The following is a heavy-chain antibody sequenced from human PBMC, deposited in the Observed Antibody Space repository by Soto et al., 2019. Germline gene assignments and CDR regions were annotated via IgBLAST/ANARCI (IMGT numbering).Heavy chain of an antibody. CDR2: IKHDGSET. D-gene: IGHD2-15*01. V-gene: IGHV3-7*03. CDR1: GFTFSSNW. CDR3: ARDLGYCSGGTCYAVLDY. Sequence: EVQLVESGGGLGQPGGSLRLSCAASGFTFSSNWMNWVRQSPGKGLEWVASIKHDGSETYYVDSVRGRFTISRDNAKNSLLLQMNSLSVEDTAVYYCARDLGYCSGGTCYAVLDYWGQGALVTVSS. J-gene: IGHJ4*02.